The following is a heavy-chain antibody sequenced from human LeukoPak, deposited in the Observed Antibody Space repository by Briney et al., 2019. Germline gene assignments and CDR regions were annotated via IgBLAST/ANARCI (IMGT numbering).Heavy chain of an antibody. Sequence: ASVKVSCKASGYTFTSYYMHWMRQAPGRGLEWMGIINPSGGSTSYAQKFQGRVTMTRDMSTSTAYMELRSLRSDDTAVYYCARGMPFDYWGQGTLVTVSS. CDR3: ARGMPFDY. CDR1: GYTFTSYY. V-gene: IGHV1-46*01. J-gene: IGHJ4*02. D-gene: IGHD2-2*01. CDR2: INPSGGST.